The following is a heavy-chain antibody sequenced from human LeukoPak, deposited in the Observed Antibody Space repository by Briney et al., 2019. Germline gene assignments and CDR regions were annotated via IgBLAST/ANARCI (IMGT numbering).Heavy chain of an antibody. Sequence: GGSLRLSCAASGFTFSSYWMSWVRQAPGKGLEWVASIKQDGNEKYYVDSVKGRFTISRDNAKNSLYLQMNSLRAEDTAVYYCARDLGSSWYRRFGPWGQGTLVTASS. CDR2: IKQDGNEK. CDR1: GFTFSSYW. CDR3: ARDLGSSWYRRFGP. D-gene: IGHD6-13*01. J-gene: IGHJ5*02. V-gene: IGHV3-7*01.